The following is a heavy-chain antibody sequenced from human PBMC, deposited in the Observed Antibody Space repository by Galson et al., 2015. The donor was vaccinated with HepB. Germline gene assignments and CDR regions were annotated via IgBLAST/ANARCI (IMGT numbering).Heavy chain of an antibody. V-gene: IGHV1-69*13. CDR3: ASSRHRIFGVVLYYYYMDV. J-gene: IGHJ6*03. Sequence: SVKVSCKASGGTFSSYAISWVRQAPGQGLEWMGGIIPIFGTANYAQKFQGRVTITADESTSTAYMELSSLRSEDTAVYYCASSRHRIFGVVLYYYYMDVWGKGTTVTVSS. D-gene: IGHD3-3*02. CDR2: IIPIFGTA. CDR1: GGTFSSYA.